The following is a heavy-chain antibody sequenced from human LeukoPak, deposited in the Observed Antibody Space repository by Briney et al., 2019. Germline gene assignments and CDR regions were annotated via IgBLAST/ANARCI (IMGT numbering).Heavy chain of an antibody. CDR3: ARPQQNYYYDSSGYYRGADAFDI. V-gene: IGHV4-39*07. J-gene: IGHJ3*02. D-gene: IGHD3-22*01. CDR1: GGSISSSSYY. CDR2: IYYSGSS. Sequence: QSSETLSLTCTVSGGSISSSSYYWGWIRQAPGKGLVWMGSIYYSGSSYHNPFLKSRVTISVDTSKNQCSLKLSSVTAADTAVYYCARPQQNYYYDSSGYYRGADAFDIWGQGTMVTVSS.